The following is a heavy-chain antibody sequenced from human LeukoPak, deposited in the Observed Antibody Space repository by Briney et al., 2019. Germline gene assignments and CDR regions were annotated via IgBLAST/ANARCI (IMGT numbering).Heavy chain of an antibody. CDR3: ARIIHQTTDTGDFDL. Sequence: SETLSLTCTVSGGSIVSYYWNWIRQPPGKGLEWIGYSYSTGITKYNPSLKSRVTISADTSKNQVSLRLTSVHAADTALYFCARIIHQTTDTGDFDLRGRGTLVTVPP. J-gene: IGHJ4*02. CDR1: GGSIVSYY. V-gene: IGHV4-59*01. D-gene: IGHD1-14*01. CDR2: SYSTGIT.